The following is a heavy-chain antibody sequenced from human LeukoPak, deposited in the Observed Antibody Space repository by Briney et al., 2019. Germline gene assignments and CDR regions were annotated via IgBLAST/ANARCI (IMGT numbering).Heavy chain of an antibody. CDR1: GFTFSSYS. D-gene: IGHD1-26*01. Sequence: GGSLRLFCAASGFTFSSYSMNWVRQAPGKELEWASFISSSSSTIYYADSVKGRFTISRDNAKNSLYLQMNSLRAEDTAVYYCARDRGGSYSAIDYWGQGTLVTVSS. CDR2: ISSSSSTI. CDR3: ARDRGGSYSAIDY. V-gene: IGHV3-48*04. J-gene: IGHJ4*02.